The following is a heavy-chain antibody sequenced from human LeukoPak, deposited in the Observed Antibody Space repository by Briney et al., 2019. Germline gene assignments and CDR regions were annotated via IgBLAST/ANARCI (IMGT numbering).Heavy chain of an antibody. D-gene: IGHD3-10*01. V-gene: IGHV3-30*04. Sequence: GRSLRLSCAASGFTFRIYAMHWVRQAPGKGLEWVAVISYDGSNKYYADSVKGRFTISRDNSKNTLYLQMNSLRAEDTAVYYCARARGDVYISGFDSWGQGTLVTVSS. CDR2: ISYDGSNK. CDR1: GFTFRIYA. J-gene: IGHJ4*02. CDR3: ARARGDVYISGFDS.